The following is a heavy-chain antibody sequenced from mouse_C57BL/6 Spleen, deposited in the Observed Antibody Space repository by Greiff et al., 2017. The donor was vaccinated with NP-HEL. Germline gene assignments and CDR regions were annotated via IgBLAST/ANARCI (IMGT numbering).Heavy chain of an antibody. J-gene: IGHJ1*03. CDR3: ARPCTTVVARDWYFDV. CDR1: GFTFSDYG. V-gene: IGHV5-17*01. Sequence: EVMLVESGGGLVKPGGSLKLSCAASGFTFSDYGMHWVRQAPEKGLEWVAYISSGSSTIYYADTVKGRFTISRDNAKNNLFLQMTSLRSEDTAMYYCARPCTTVVARDWYFDVWGTGTTVTVSS. CDR2: ISSGSSTI. D-gene: IGHD1-1*01.